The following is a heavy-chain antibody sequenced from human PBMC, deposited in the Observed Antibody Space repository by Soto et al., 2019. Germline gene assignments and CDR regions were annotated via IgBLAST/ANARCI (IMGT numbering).Heavy chain of an antibody. CDR1: GFTFTSYG. Sequence: PGGSLRLSCAASGFTFTSYGMHWVRQAPGKGLEWMALILHDGSAEYYADSVKGRSTISRDNSKNTLYLQMNSLRAEDTAVYYCARSRDGYSFYFYYGMDGWGQGTTVTVSS. D-gene: IGHD4-4*01. J-gene: IGHJ6*02. CDR3: ARSRDGYSFYFYYGMDG. CDR2: ILHDGSAE. V-gene: IGHV3-30*03.